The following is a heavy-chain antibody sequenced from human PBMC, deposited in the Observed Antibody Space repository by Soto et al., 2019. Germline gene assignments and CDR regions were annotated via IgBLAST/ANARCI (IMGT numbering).Heavy chain of an antibody. Sequence: QVQLQESGPGLVKPSETLSLTCTVSGDSISSYYWSWIRQPPGKGLEWIGYIHYSGSTNYNPSLKSRVTISVDTSKNQFSLRLSSVTAADTAVYYCARHETLHGDYVYWGQGTLVTVSS. CDR2: IHYSGST. J-gene: IGHJ4*02. D-gene: IGHD4-17*01. CDR3: ARHETLHGDYVY. CDR1: GDSISSYY. V-gene: IGHV4-59*08.